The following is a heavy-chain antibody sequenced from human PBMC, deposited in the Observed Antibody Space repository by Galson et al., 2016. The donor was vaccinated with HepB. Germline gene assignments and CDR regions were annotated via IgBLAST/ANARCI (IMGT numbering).Heavy chain of an antibody. Sequence: SLRLSCAASGFTFSSNAMTWVRQAPGKGLEWVSGISGSGGSTYYADSVKGRFTISRDNSKNTLYLQMNSLRAEDTAVYYCAKDSLLPMYYFDYWGQGTLATVSS. CDR3: AKDSLLPMYYFDY. J-gene: IGHJ4*02. V-gene: IGHV3-23*01. CDR2: ISGSGGST. CDR1: GFTFSSNA.